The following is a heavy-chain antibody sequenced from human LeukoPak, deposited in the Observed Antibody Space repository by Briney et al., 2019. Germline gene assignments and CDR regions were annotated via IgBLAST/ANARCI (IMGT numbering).Heavy chain of an antibody. Sequence: SETLSLTCTVSGGSMSGYYWNWIRQTPGKGLEWIGNIYYSGSSNYNSSLKSRATISVDTSKNQFSLRLNSVTTTDTAVYYCARSQGQWLYYFDYWSQGTLVTVSS. D-gene: IGHD6-19*01. CDR3: ARSQGQWLYYFDY. CDR1: GGSMSGYY. V-gene: IGHV4-59*12. CDR2: IYYSGSS. J-gene: IGHJ4*02.